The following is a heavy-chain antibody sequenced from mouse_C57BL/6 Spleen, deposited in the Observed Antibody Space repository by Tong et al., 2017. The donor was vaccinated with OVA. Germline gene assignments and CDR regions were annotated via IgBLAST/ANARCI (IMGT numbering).Heavy chain of an antibody. CDR2: ISDGGSYT. D-gene: IGHD2-1*01. Sequence: EVQLVESGGGLVKPGGSLKLSCAASGFTFSDYYMYWVRQTPEKRLEWVATISDGGSYTYYPDSVKGRFTISRDNAKNNLYLQMSKVRSEDTALYYCATMVTNAMDYWGQGTSVTVSS. V-gene: IGHV5-4*02. CDR1: GFTFSDYY. J-gene: IGHJ4*01. CDR3: ATMVTNAMDY.